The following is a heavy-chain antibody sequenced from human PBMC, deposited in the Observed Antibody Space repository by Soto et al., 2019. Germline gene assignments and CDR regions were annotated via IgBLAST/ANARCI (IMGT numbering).Heavy chain of an antibody. D-gene: IGHD2-21*01. CDR1: AYTYG. CDR3: ARGRIVASIHDAFEI. J-gene: IGHJ3*02. Sequence: QVHLVQSGDEVKKPGASVKVSCKASAYTYGLSWVRQAPGQGLEWMGWISGYNGNTNYAQRLQGRVTMTLDTSTNTAYMELGDLTSADTAVYYCARGRIVASIHDAFEIWGQGTMVAVSS. V-gene: IGHV1-18*01. CDR2: ISGYNGNT.